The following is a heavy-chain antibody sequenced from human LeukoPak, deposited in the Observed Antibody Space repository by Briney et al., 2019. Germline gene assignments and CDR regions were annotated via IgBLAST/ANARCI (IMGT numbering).Heavy chain of an antibody. CDR1: GGSISSYY. CDR3: ARLIVGATDFDY. J-gene: IGHJ4*02. CDR2: IHKSGGT. Sequence: PSETLSLTCTVSGGSISSYYWSWIRQPPGKGLEWIGYIHKSGGTSYTPSLKSRLTMSVDTSKNQFSLKLRSVTAADTAVYYCARLIVGATDFDYWGQGTLVTVSS. V-gene: IGHV4-4*09. D-gene: IGHD1-26*01.